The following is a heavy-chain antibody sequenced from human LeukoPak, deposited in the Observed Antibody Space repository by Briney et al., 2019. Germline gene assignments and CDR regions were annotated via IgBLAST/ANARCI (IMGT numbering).Heavy chain of an antibody. CDR1: GFTFSSYS. CDR2: ISSSSYI. Sequence: AGGSLRLSCAASGFTFSSYSMNWVRQAPGKGLEWVSSISSSSYIYYADSVKGRFTISRDNAKNSLYLQMNSLRAEDTAVYYCARDQYYYDSNAFDIWGQGTMVTVSS. CDR3: ARDQYYYDSNAFDI. J-gene: IGHJ3*02. D-gene: IGHD3-22*01. V-gene: IGHV3-21*01.